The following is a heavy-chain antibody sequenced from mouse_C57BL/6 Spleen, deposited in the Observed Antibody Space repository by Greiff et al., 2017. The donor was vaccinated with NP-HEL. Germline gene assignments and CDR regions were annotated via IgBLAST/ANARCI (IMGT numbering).Heavy chain of an antibody. CDR2: IYPGDGDT. J-gene: IGHJ3*01. CDR3: ARSGYDGYYRFAY. D-gene: IGHD2-3*01. CDR1: GYAFSSYW. V-gene: IGHV1-80*01. Sequence: QVQLKQSGAELVKPGASVKISCKASGYAFSSYWMNWVKQRPGKGLEWIGQIYPGDGDTNYNGKFKGKATLTADKSSSTAYMQLSSLTSEDSAVYFCARSGYDGYYRFAYWGQGTLVTVSA.